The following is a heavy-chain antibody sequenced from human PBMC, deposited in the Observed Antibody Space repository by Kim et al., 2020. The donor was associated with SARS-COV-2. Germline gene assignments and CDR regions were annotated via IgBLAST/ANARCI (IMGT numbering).Heavy chain of an antibody. J-gene: IGHJ4*02. CDR3: AKGRDGYPIDY. Sequence: YYGEPVKGRSTIARNNSQNRMYLQMNSLRAEDTAVYYGAKGRDGYPIDYWGQGTLVTVSS. D-gene: IGHD5-12*01. V-gene: IGHV3-30*02.